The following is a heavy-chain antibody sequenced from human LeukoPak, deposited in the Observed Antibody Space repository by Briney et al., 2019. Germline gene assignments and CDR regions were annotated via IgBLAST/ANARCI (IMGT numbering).Heavy chain of an antibody. V-gene: IGHV1-18*01. CDR1: GYTFTSYG. J-gene: IGHJ6*02. CDR3: ARGDGGSYFSSYYYYYGMDV. CDR2: ISAYNGNT. Sequence: ASVKVSCKASGYTFTSYGISWVRPAPGQGLEWMGWISAYNGNTNYAQKLQGRVTMTRNTSISTAYMELSSLRSEDTAVYYCARGDGGSYFSSYYYYYGMDVWGQGTTVTVSS. D-gene: IGHD1-26*01.